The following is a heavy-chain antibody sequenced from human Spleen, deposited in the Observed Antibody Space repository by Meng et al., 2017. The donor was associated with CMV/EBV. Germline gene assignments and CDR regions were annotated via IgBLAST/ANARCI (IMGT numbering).Heavy chain of an antibody. CDR1: GVSSSSFY. J-gene: IGHJ4*02. CDR3: ARSDGRIAPGHY. Sequence: QVQVQQWGARLLKPSETLSLSCAVYGVSSSSFYWHWIRQPPGKGLDWIGEINHSGSTNYNPSLKNLVTISVYTSKNQFSLKLSSVTAADTAVYYCARSDGRIAPGHYWGQGTLVTVSS. CDR2: INHSGST. D-gene: IGHD5-18*01. V-gene: IGHV4-34*01.